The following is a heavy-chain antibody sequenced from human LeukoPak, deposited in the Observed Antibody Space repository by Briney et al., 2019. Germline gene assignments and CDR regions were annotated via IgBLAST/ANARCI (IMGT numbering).Heavy chain of an antibody. D-gene: IGHD2-15*01. CDR1: GFTFSNYD. CDR2: IGTKHDT. CDR3: VRAPVGSCRSGGCFSSHLDV. Sequence: GGSLRLSCAASGFTFSNYDMQWVRQAAGRGLEWLSYIGTKHDTNYPASVRGRFTISRENALDSLSLQMNYLRVGHTGVYYCVRAPVGSCRSGGCFSSHLDVWGRGTTVTVSS. V-gene: IGHV3-13*04. J-gene: IGHJ6*02.